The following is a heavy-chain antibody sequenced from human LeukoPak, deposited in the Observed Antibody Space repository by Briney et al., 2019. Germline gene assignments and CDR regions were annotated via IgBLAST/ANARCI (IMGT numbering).Heavy chain of an antibody. J-gene: IGHJ4*02. CDR1: AFTFSYYA. Sequence: GGSLRLSCAASAFTFSYYAMSWVRQAPGRGLEWVSAISGGGSTHYADSVKGRFTISRDNSKNTLYLQMNSLRDEDTAVYYCARDPSDGTKAFDDWGQGTLVTVSS. V-gene: IGHV3-23*01. CDR2: ISGGGST. CDR3: ARDPSDGTKAFDD.